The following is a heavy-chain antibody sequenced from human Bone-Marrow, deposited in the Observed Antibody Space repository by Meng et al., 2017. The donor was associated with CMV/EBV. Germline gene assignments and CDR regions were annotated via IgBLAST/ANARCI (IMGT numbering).Heavy chain of an antibody. J-gene: IGHJ5*02. CDR3: ARGRMPWYSSSWLNWFDP. V-gene: IGHV4-34*01. CDR1: GGSFSGYY. Sequence: SETLSLTCAVYGGSFSGYYWSWIRQPPGKGLEWIGEINHSGSTNYNPSLKSRVTISVDTSKNQLSLKLSSVTAADTAVYYCARGRMPWYSSSWLNWFDPWGQGTLVTVSS. D-gene: IGHD6-13*01. CDR2: INHSGST.